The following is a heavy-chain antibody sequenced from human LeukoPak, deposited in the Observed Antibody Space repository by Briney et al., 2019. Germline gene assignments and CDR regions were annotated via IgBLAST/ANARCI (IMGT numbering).Heavy chain of an antibody. V-gene: IGHV4-59*01. D-gene: IGHD3-9*01. J-gene: IGHJ4*02. CDR1: GGSMSSYY. Sequence: SETLSLTCTASGGSMSSYYWSWIRQPPGKGLEWIGYIYYSGNTNYNPSLKSRVTISVDTSKNQFSLKLSSVTAADTAVYFCARSGALTGYLYWGQGTLVTVSS. CDR2: IYYSGNT. CDR3: ARSGALTGYLY.